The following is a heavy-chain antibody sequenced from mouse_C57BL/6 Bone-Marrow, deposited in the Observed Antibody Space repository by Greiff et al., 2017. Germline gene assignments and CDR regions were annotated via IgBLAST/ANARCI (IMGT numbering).Heavy chain of an antibody. Sequence: QVQLQQPGAELAKPGASVKLSCKASGYTFTSYWMQWVKQRPGQGLEWIGEIDPSDSYTNYNQKFKGKATLTVDTSSSTAYMQLSSLTSEDSAVYYCRARYSNYDWCCDVWCRGNTITVTA. D-gene: IGHD2-5*01. CDR1: GYTFTSYW. CDR3: RARYSNYDWCCDV. J-gene: IGHJ1*03. CDR2: IDPSDSYT. V-gene: IGHV1-50*01.